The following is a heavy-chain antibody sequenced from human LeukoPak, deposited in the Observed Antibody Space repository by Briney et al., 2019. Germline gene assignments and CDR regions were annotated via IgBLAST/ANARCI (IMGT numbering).Heavy chain of an antibody. Sequence: GGSLRLSCAASGFTFSSYSMNWVRQASGKGLEWVSSISSSSSYIYYADSVKGRFTISRDNAKNSLYLQMNSLRAEDTAVYYCARGRDYDFWSGHTPSDYWGQGTLVTVSS. CDR2: ISSSSSYI. D-gene: IGHD3-3*01. CDR3: ARGRDYDFWSGHTPSDY. CDR1: GFTFSSYS. V-gene: IGHV3-21*01. J-gene: IGHJ4*02.